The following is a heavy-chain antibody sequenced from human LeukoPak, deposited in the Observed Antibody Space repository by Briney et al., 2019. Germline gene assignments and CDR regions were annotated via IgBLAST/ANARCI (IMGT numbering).Heavy chain of an antibody. CDR1: GFTFSSYS. CDR2: INSDGSST. V-gene: IGHV3-74*01. J-gene: IGHJ5*02. CDR3: ARDLPIVVVPAATKRRWFDP. D-gene: IGHD2-2*01. Sequence: GGSLRLSCAASGFTFSSYSMNWVRQAPGKGLVWVSRINSDGSSTSYADPVKGRFTISRDNAKNTLYLQMNSLRAEDTAVYYCARDLPIVVVPAATKRRWFDPWGQGTLVTVSS.